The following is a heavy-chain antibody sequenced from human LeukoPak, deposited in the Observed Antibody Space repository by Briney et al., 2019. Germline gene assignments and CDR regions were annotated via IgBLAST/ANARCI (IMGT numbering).Heavy chain of an antibody. CDR2: FDPEDGET. V-gene: IGHV1-24*01. D-gene: IGHD6-13*01. CDR3: ATDSPWVVFGGSSSWYYFDY. J-gene: IGHJ4*02. CDR1: GYTLTELS. Sequence: VSVKVSCKVSGYTLTELSMHWVRQAPGKGLEWMGGFDPEDGETIYAQKFQGRVTMTEDTSTDTAYMELSSLRSEDTAVYYCATDSPWVVFGGSSSWYYFDYWGQGTLVTVSS.